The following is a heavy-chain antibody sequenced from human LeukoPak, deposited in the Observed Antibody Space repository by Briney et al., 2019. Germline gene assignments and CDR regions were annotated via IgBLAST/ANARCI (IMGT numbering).Heavy chain of an antibody. CDR3: ASRIVATTYYFDY. CDR2: IYYSGST. Sequence: SETLSLTCTVSGGSISSSSYYWGWIRQPPGKGLEWIGSIYYSGSTYYNPSLKSRVTISVDTSKNQLSLKLSSVTAADTAVYYCASRIVATTYYFDYWGQGTLVTVSS. V-gene: IGHV4-39*01. CDR1: GGSISSSSYY. D-gene: IGHD5-12*01. J-gene: IGHJ4*02.